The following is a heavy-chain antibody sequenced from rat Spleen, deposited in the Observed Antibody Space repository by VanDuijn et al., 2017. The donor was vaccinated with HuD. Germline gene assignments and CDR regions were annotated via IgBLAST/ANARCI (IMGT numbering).Heavy chain of an antibody. CDR3: TRQDY. Sequence: EVQLVESGGGLVQPGRSLKLSCAASGFTFSNYYMAWVRQAPTKGLEWVASITNSGGSTYYRDSVKGRFTISRDNAKSTLYLQMDSLRSEDTATYYCTRQDYWGQGVMVTVSS. CDR1: GFTFSNYY. J-gene: IGHJ2*01. CDR2: ITNSGGST. V-gene: IGHV5S23*01.